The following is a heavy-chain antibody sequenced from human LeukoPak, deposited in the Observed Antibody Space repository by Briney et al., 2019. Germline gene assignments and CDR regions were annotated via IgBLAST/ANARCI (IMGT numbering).Heavy chain of an antibody. CDR2: IYSGGST. J-gene: IGHJ4*02. CDR3: AVGGAY. D-gene: IGHD3-16*01. V-gene: IGHV3-53*01. CDR1: GFTVSSNY. Sequence: GGSLRHSCAASGFTVSSNYMSWVRQAPGKGLEWVSVIYSGGSTYYADSVKGRFTISRDNSKNTLYLQMNSLRAEDTAVYYCAVGGAYWGQGTLVTVSS.